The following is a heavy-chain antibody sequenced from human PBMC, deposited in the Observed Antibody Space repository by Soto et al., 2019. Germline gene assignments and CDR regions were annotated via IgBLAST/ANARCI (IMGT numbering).Heavy chain of an antibody. CDR2: IFYTGST. V-gene: IGHV4-30-4*01. CDR1: GGTINSGDYF. CDR3: ARVKATLYRHYYFDY. D-gene: IGHD5-12*01. J-gene: IGHJ4*02. Sequence: SETLSLTCSVSGGTINSGDYFWSWIRQPPGKGPEWIGSIFYTGSTYYSPSLKSRASMSMDTSKNLFFLRLRSLTAADTAAYFCARVKATLYRHYYFDYWGQGTPVTVSS.